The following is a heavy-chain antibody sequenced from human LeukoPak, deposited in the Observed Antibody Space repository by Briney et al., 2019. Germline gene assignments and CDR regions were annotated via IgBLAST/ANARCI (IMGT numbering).Heavy chain of an antibody. D-gene: IGHD2-15*01. V-gene: IGHV3-30*18. Sequence: GRSLSLSCAASGFTFSSYGMHWVRQAPGKGLEWVAVISYDGSNKYYADSVKGRFTISRDNSKNTLYLQMNSLRAEDTAVYYCAKVRGVVAATHYYYYGMDVWGQGTTVTVSS. J-gene: IGHJ6*02. CDR3: AKVRGVVAATHYYYYGMDV. CDR2: ISYDGSNK. CDR1: GFTFSSYG.